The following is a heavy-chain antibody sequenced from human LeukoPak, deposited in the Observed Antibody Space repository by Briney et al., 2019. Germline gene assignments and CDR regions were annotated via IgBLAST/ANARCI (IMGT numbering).Heavy chain of an antibody. CDR1: GYTFTSYG. J-gene: IGHJ4*02. D-gene: IGHD6-19*01. CDR2: ISGYNGNT. Sequence: ASVKVSCKASGYTFTSYGISWVRQAPGQGLGWMGWISGYNGNTNYAQKFQGRVTMTTDTPTSTAYMELRSLRSDDTAVYYCARADIRAIASSGWYGFDYWGQGTLVTASS. V-gene: IGHV1-18*01. CDR3: ARADIRAIASSGWYGFDY.